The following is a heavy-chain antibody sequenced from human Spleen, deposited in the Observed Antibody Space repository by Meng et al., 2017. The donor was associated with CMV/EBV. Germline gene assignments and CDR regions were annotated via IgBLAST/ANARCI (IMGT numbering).Heavy chain of an antibody. CDR2: ISHDERKI. CDR1: GFTFSDYA. CDR3: ARDGDYDSSAFPFRYFDS. D-gene: IGHD3-22*01. V-gene: IGHV3-30*04. Sequence: GGSLRLSCTASGFTFSDYAMHWVRQTPAKGLEWVAVISHDERKIKYADSVKGRFTISRDNSKNTLFLQMNSLRTEDTAVYHCARDGDYDSSAFPFRYFDSWGQGTLVTVSS. J-gene: IGHJ4*02.